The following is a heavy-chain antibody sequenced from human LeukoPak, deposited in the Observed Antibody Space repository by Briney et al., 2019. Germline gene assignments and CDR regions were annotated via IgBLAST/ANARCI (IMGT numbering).Heavy chain of an antibody. CDR2: IGGSSSSYI. D-gene: IGHD6-13*01. J-gene: IGHJ6*03. V-gene: IGHV3-21*01. Sequence: GGSLRLSCAGSGFTFSDFTINWVRQAPGKGLEWVSCIGGSSSSYIYYADSVRGRFTISRDNAKNSVYLQMNSLRAEDTAVYYCARDFKQQLGYYYYMDVWGKGTTVTISS. CDR1: GFTFSDFT. CDR3: ARDFKQQLGYYYYMDV.